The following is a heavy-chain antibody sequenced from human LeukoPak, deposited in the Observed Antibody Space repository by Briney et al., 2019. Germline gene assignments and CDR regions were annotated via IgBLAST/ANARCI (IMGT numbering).Heavy chain of an antibody. Sequence: GGSLRLSCAASGFTFSSYEMNWVRQAPGEGLEWVSYISSSGSTIYYADSVKGRFTISRDNAKNSLYLQMNSLRAEDTAVYYCARVDTMMVDSDYWGQGTLVTVSS. CDR2: ISSSGSTI. J-gene: IGHJ4*02. D-gene: IGHD3-22*01. CDR3: ARVDTMMVDSDY. CDR1: GFTFSSYE. V-gene: IGHV3-48*03.